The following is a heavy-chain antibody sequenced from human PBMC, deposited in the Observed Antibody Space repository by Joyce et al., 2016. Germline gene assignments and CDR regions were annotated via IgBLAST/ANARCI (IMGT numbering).Heavy chain of an antibody. CDR3: VRDQYYYDSSGSSFEV. V-gene: IGHV3-7*01. D-gene: IGHD3-22*01. Sequence: EVQLVESGGGLVQPGGSLRLTCAVAGFNFSNYWMSWVRQDPGKGLEWVANIKQDGSEKYYVESVKGRFTISRDNANNSVYLQMNSRRAEDTAVYYCVRDQYYYDSSGSSFEVWGRGTLVTVSS. J-gene: IGHJ4*02. CDR1: GFNFSNYW. CDR2: IKQDGSEK.